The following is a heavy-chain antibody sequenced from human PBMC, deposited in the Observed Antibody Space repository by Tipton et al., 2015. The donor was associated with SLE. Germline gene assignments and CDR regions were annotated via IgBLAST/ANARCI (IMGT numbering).Heavy chain of an antibody. CDR1: GSTFSSYA. Sequence: RSLRLSCAASGSTFSSYAMHWVRQAPGKGLEWVAVISYDGSNKYYADSVKGRFTISRDNSKNTLYLQMNSLRAEDTAVYYCAREIGSWGQGTLVTVSS. CDR2: ISYDGSNK. V-gene: IGHV3-30*04. CDR3: AREIGS. J-gene: IGHJ5*02.